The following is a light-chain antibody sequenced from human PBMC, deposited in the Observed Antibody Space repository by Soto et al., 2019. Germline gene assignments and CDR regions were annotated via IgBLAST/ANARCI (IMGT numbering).Light chain of an antibody. CDR1: NSGEKN. J-gene: IGLJ2*01. Sequence: SYELTQPPSVSVAPGQTAKITCGGDNSGEKNVHWYQQRPGQAPVMVVYGYTDPPSGLPERFSGSKSGNTATLIISRVEAGDEADYYCQVWHSYGDHAGVVFGGGTKVTVL. CDR3: QVWHSYGDHAGVV. CDR2: GYT. V-gene: IGLV3-21*02.